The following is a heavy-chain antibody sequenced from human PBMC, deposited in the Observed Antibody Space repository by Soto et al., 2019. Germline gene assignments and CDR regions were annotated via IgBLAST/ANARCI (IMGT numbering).Heavy chain of an antibody. Sequence: QVQFVQSGAEVKKPGASVKVSCKASGYTFADYAIPWVRQAPGQSLEWMGWINAGNGDTKYSQKFQGRVTLTTDTSASTAYMDINRLTTDDTAVYYCARDRWVTTLTFDKWGQGTLVIVSS. D-gene: IGHD4-17*01. J-gene: IGHJ4*02. CDR2: INAGNGDT. CDR3: ARDRWVTTLTFDK. CDR1: GYTFADYA. V-gene: IGHV1-3*01.